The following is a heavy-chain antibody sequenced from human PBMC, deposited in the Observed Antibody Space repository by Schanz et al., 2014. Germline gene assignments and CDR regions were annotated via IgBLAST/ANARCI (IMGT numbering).Heavy chain of an antibody. CDR1: GFTFSNYG. CDR3: ARENLNWEAFDI. V-gene: IGHV3-48*04. CDR2: ISRDGTTS. J-gene: IGHJ3*02. D-gene: IGHD7-27*01. Sequence: VKLVESGGGVVQPGRSLRLSCEASGFTFSNYGMHWVRQAPGKGLEWLSYISRDGTTSYYADSVKGRFTISRDNAKNSLYLEMTSLRGEDTAVYYCARENLNWEAFDIWGQGTVVTVSS.